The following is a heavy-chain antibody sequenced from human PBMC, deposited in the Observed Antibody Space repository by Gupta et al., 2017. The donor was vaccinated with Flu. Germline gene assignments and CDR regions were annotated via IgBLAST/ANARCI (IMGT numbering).Heavy chain of an antibody. J-gene: IGHJ4*02. CDR1: GFTFSSYS. D-gene: IGHD6-19*01. CDR3: ARDPVAVAGTD. Sequence: EVQLVESGGGLVKPGGSLRLYCAASGFTFSSYSMNWVRQAPGKGLEWVSSISSSSSYIYYADSVKGRFTISRDNAKNSLYLQMNSLRAEDTAVYYCARDPVAVAGTDWGQGTLVTVSS. V-gene: IGHV3-21*01. CDR2: ISSSSSYI.